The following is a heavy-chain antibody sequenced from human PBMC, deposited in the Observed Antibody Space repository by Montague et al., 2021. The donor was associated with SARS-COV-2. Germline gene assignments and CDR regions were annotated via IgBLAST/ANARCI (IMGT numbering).Heavy chain of an antibody. CDR3: AGKVLTVPADY. J-gene: IGHJ4*02. D-gene: IGHD4-11*01. Sequence: SETLSLTCAVSGVSITSTNWWSLARQPPGKGLVWIGEISYGGIATYNPSLKSRATISMDGSRNLFSLKLSSVTAADTAIYYCAGKVLTVPADYWGQGTLVTVS. CDR2: ISYGGIA. CDR1: GVSITSTNW. V-gene: IGHV4-4*02.